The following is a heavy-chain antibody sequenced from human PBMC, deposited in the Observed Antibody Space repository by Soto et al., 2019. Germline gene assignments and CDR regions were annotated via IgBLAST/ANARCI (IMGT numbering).Heavy chain of an antibody. CDR1: GFSLSGYW. V-gene: IGHV3-74*01. CDR2: INSDGSTT. D-gene: IGHD2-15*01. CDR3: ARGIKNIYAVDV. J-gene: IGHJ6*02. Sequence: EVQLVESGGGLIQPGGSLRLSCVASGFSLSGYWMNWVRQAPGRGPVWVSRINSDGSTTNYADSVKGQFTLSRDNAESTVYLHMNSLRAEDTAVYYCARGIKNIYAVDVWGQGTTVTVSS.